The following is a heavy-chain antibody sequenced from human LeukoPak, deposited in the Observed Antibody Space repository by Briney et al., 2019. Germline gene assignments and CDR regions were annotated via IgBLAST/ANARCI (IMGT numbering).Heavy chain of an antibody. CDR2: IYYSGST. V-gene: IGHV4-59*01. CDR1: GGSISSYY. J-gene: IGHJ4*02. D-gene: IGHD1-26*01. Sequence: SETLSLTCTVSGGSISSYYWSWIRQPPGKGLEWIGYIYYSGSTNYNPSLKSRVTISVDTSKNQFSLKLSSVTAADTAVYYCARDHGSFDFDYWGQGTLVTVSS. CDR3: ARDHGSFDFDY.